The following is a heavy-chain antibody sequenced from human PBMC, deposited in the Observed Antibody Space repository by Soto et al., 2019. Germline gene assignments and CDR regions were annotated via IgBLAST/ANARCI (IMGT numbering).Heavy chain of an antibody. Sequence: PSETLSLTCTVSGGSISSYYWSWIRQPPGKGLEWIGYISYSGSTSYNPSLTSRVTISVDTSKNQFSLKLSSVTAADTAVYYCARGRLGDSILFDYWGQGTLVTVSS. CDR2: ISYSGST. CDR3: ARGRLGDSILFDY. CDR1: GGSISSYY. J-gene: IGHJ4*02. V-gene: IGHV4-59*01. D-gene: IGHD3-22*01.